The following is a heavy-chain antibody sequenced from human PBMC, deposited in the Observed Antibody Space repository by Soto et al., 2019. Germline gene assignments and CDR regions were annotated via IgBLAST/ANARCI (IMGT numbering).Heavy chain of an antibody. D-gene: IGHD2-2*01. Sequence: GVSLRLSCAASGFSFSDHYMDWVRQAPGKGLEWVGRSRDKAHSYTTEYAASVNGRFTISRDNSQSSLYLQMNTLKTEDSAVYYCARATAASGTYYLDSWGQGTLVTVSS. CDR1: GFSFSDHY. V-gene: IGHV3-72*01. CDR2: SRDKAHSYTT. CDR3: ARATAASGTYYLDS. J-gene: IGHJ4*02.